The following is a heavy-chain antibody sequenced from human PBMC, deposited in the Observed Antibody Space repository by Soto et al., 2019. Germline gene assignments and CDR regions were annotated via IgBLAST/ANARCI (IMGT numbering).Heavy chain of an antibody. CDR1: GFTFDDYT. V-gene: IGHV3-43*01. CDR2: ISCGGGTT. D-gene: IGHD6-6*01. Sequence: PGGSLRLSCAASGFTFDDYTMHWVRQAPGKGLEWVSLISCGGGTTYYADSVKGRFTISRDNSKNSLYLQMNSLRTEDTALYYCATMDLHDGSSGYFDYWGQGTLVTVSS. J-gene: IGHJ4*02. CDR3: ATMDLHDGSSGYFDY.